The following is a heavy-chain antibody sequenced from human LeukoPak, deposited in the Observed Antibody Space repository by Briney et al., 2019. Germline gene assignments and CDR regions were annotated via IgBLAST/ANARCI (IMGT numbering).Heavy chain of an antibody. V-gene: IGHV4-59*12. CDR3: ARDDLFQRGAFDI. Sequence: SETRSLTCTVSGGSISSYYWSWIRQPPGKGLEWIGYIYYSGSTNYNPSLKSRVTISVDTSKNQFSLKLSSVTAADTAVYYCARDDLFQRGAFDIWGQGTMVTVSS. CDR2: IYYSGST. CDR1: GGSISSYY. D-gene: IGHD6-25*01. J-gene: IGHJ3*02.